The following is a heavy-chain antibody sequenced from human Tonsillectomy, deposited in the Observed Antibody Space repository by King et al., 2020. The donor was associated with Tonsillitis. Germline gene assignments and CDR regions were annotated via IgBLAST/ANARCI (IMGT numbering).Heavy chain of an antibody. Sequence: VQLVESGGGLGKPGGSLRLSCAASGFTFSNAWMSWVRQAPGKGREWGGRIKSKTDCGTTDYAAPVKGRVTISRDDFKNTLYLQMNSLQTEDTGVYYCTTQWELPGGNYFDYWGQGTLVTGSS. CDR2: IKSKTDCGTT. CDR1: GFTFSNAW. CDR3: TTQWELPGGNYFDY. D-gene: IGHD1-26*01. J-gene: IGHJ4*02. V-gene: IGHV3-15*01.